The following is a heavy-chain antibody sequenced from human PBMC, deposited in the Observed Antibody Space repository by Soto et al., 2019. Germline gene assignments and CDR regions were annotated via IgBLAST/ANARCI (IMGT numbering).Heavy chain of an antibody. V-gene: IGHV3-30*18. CDR3: AKLGSSSPGGHY. Sequence: PGGSLRLSCAASGFTFSSYGMHWVRQAPGKGLEWVAVISYDGSNKYYADSVKGRFTISRDNSKNTLYLQMNSLRAEDTAVYYCAKLGSSSPGGHYWGQGTLVTVSS. CDR2: ISYDGSNK. J-gene: IGHJ4*02. D-gene: IGHD6-6*01. CDR1: GFTFSSYG.